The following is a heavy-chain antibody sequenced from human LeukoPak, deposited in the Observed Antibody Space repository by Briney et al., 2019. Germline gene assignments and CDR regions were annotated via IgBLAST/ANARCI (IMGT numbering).Heavy chain of an antibody. CDR3: AREARFYFDNSGYYHYYFDY. V-gene: IGHV3-30*04. Sequence: GRSLRLSCGASGFSFSSYAIHWVRQAPGKGLEWVAVISYDGSNKYYTDSVKGRFTVSRDNSKNTLYLQMNSLKPEDTAVYFCAREARFYFDNSGYYHYYFDYWGQGTLVTVSS. J-gene: IGHJ4*02. D-gene: IGHD3-22*01. CDR1: GFSFSSYA. CDR2: ISYDGSNK.